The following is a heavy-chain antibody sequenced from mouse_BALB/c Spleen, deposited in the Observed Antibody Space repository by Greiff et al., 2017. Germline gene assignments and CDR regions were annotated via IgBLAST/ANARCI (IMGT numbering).Heavy chain of an antibody. CDR2: INSNGGST. CDR1: GFTFSSYG. CDR3: ATARATVPFAY. D-gene: IGHD3-1*01. Sequence: DVKLVESGGGLVQPGGSLKLSCAASGFTFSSYGMSWVRQTPDKRLELVATINSNGGSTYYPDSVKGRFTISRDNAKNTLYLQMSSLKSEDTAMYYCATARATVPFAYWGQGTLVTVSA. J-gene: IGHJ3*01. V-gene: IGHV5-6-3*01.